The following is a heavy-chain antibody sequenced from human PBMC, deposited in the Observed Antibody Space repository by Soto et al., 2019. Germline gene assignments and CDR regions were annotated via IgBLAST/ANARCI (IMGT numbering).Heavy chain of an antibody. CDR1: GGTFSSYA. Sequence: ASVKVSCKASGGTFSSYAISWVRQAPGQGLEWMGGIIPIFGTANYAQKFQGRVTITADKSTSTAYMELSSLRSEDTAVYYCAREVLGDYDFWSGYFNWFDPWGQGTLVTVSS. D-gene: IGHD3-3*01. CDR2: IIPIFGTA. V-gene: IGHV1-69*06. CDR3: AREVLGDYDFWSGYFNWFDP. J-gene: IGHJ5*02.